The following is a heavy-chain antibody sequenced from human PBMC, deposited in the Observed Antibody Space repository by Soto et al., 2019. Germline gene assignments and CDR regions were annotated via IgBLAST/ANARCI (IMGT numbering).Heavy chain of an antibody. J-gene: IGHJ4*02. Sequence: EVQLVESGGGLVQPGGSPRLSCAASGFTFSSYSINWVRQAPGNGLEWVSYITSRSSTIYYAVSVKGRFTISRDNAKNSLYLQMNSLRDEYTAVYYCARDYGLFDYWGQGTLVIVSS. D-gene: IGHD3-16*01. CDR3: ARDYGLFDY. V-gene: IGHV3-48*02. CDR2: ITSRSSTI. CDR1: GFTFSSYS.